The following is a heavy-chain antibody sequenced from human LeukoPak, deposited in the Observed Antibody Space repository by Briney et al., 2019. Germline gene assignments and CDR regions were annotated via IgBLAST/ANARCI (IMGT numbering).Heavy chain of an antibody. Sequence: GGSLRLSCAASGFTFSIYAMHWACQAPGKGLEYVSAISSDGRSTFYINSVKGRFTISRDNSKNTLYLHMGSLRAEDMAVYYCARGECSSANCYSNEYWGQGTLVTVSS. V-gene: IGHV3-64*01. CDR3: ARGECSSANCYSNEY. CDR1: GFTFSIYA. CDR2: ISSDGRST. D-gene: IGHD2-2*01. J-gene: IGHJ4*02.